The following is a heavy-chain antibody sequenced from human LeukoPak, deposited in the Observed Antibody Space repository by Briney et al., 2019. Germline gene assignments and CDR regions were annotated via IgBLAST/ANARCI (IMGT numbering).Heavy chain of an antibody. CDR3: TRAVEA. V-gene: IGHV3-66*01. Sequence: SGGSLRLACAASGFTVSSNYMSWVRQAPGKGLEWVSVIYSGGSTYYADSVKGRFTVSRDNSKNTLYLQMNSLRAEDTAVYYCTRAVEARGQGTLVTVSS. CDR2: IYSGGST. CDR1: GFTVSSNY. D-gene: IGHD4-23*01. J-gene: IGHJ4*02.